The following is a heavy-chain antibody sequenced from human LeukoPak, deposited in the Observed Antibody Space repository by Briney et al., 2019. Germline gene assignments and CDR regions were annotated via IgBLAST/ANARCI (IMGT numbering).Heavy chain of an antibody. CDR2: IYSGGST. CDR3: ARDDAFDI. CDR1: GFTVGSNY. J-gene: IGHJ3*02. Sequence: GGSLRLSCAASGFTVGSNYMSWVRQAPGKGLEWVSVIYSGGSTYYADSVKGRFTISRDNSKNTLYLQMNSLRAKDTAVYYCARDDAFDIWGQGTMVTVSS. V-gene: IGHV3-53*01.